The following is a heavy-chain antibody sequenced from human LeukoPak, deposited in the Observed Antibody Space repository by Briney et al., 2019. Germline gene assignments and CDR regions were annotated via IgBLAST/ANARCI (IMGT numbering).Heavy chain of an antibody. CDR1: GASISSSSYY. D-gene: IGHD1-1*01. CDR3: ARLWRAAIDY. J-gene: IGHJ4*02. Sequence: KPSETLSLTCTVSGASISSSSYYWGYFRQPPGKGLEWIGSVYCNGNTYYNPSLKSRATISADTSKNQFSLKLTSVTAADTAVYYCARLWRAAIDYGGQGTLVTVSS. V-gene: IGHV4-39*01. CDR2: VYCNGNT.